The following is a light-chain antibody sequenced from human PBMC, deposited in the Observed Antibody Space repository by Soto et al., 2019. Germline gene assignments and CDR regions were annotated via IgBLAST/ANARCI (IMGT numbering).Light chain of an antibody. Sequence: QSPGTLSVSPGESVTLSCRPSQSVGRNLAWYQQKPGQAPRLLIYTTSTRAPGIPARFSGSGSGTEFTLTISSLQSEDVAVYYCQQYNNWPDSFGGGTKVEIK. V-gene: IGKV3-15*01. CDR1: QSVGRN. CDR2: TTS. J-gene: IGKJ4*01. CDR3: QQYNNWPDS.